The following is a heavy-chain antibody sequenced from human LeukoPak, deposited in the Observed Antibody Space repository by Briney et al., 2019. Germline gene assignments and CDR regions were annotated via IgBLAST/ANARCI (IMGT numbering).Heavy chain of an antibody. V-gene: IGHV4-59*01. CDR2: ICYSGST. CDR3: ARYSYTDPFDY. J-gene: IGHJ4*02. CDR1: GGSISSYY. D-gene: IGHD1-26*01. Sequence: SETLSLTCTVSGGSISSYYWSWIRQPPGKGLEWIGYICYSGSTNYNPSLKSRVTISVDTSKNQFSLKLSSVTAADTAVYYCARYSYTDPFDYWGQGTLVTVSS.